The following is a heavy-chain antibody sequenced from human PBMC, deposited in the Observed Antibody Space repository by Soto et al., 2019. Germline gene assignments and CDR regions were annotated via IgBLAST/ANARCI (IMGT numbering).Heavy chain of an antibody. CDR3: ARGGNSGVFDP. J-gene: IGHJ5*02. V-gene: IGHV3-33*01. Sequence: PGGSLRLSCAASGFTFSSYGMHWVRQAPGKGLEWVAVIWYDGSNKYYADSVKGRFTISRDNSKNTLYLQMNSLRAEDTAVYYCARGGNSGVFDPWGQGTLVTVSS. CDR1: GFTFSSYG. CDR2: IWYDGSNK. D-gene: IGHD2-21*02.